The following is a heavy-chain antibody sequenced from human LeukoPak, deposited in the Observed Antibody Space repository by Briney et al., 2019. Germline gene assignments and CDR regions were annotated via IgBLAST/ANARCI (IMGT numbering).Heavy chain of an antibody. J-gene: IGHJ4*02. CDR3: ARAAPLDFWSGYDY. D-gene: IGHD3-3*01. Sequence: GGSLRLSCAASGFTFSSYSMNWVRQAPGKGLEWVSSISSSSSYIYYADSVKGRFTISRDNAKNSLYLQMNSLRAEDTAVYYCARAAPLDFWSGYDYWGQGTLVTVSS. CDR1: GFTFSSYS. CDR2: ISSSSSYI. V-gene: IGHV3-21*01.